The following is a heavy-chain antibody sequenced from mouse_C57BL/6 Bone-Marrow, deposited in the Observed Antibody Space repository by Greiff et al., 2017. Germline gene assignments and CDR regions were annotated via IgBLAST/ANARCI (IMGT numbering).Heavy chain of an antibody. CDR3: AREGAWTTVVFDY. Sequence: VQLQQSGAELVKPGASVKLSCKASGYTFTSYWMQWVKQRPGQGLEWIGEIDPSDSYTNYNQKFKGKATLTVDTSSSTAYMQLSSLTSEDSAVYYCAREGAWTTVVFDYWGQGTTLTVSS. V-gene: IGHV1-50*01. D-gene: IGHD1-1*01. J-gene: IGHJ2*01. CDR1: GYTFTSYW. CDR2: IDPSDSYT.